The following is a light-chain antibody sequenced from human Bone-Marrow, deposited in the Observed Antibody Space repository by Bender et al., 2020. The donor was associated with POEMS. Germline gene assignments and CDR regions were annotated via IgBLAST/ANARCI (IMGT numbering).Light chain of an antibody. CDR3: CSYAGSSTYV. CDR2: DVT. V-gene: IGLV2-8*01. J-gene: IGLJ1*01. CDR1: SSDVGSYKY. Sequence: QSALTQPPSASGSPGQSVTISCTGTSSDVGSYKYVSWYQQHPGKAPKLMIYDVTKRPSGVPDRFTASKSGNTASLTISGLQAEDEADYYCCSYAGSSTYVFGTGTKVTVL.